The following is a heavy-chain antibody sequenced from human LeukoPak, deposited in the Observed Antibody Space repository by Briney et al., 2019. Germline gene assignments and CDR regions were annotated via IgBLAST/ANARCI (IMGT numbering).Heavy chain of an antibody. Sequence: ASVKVSCKASGYTFTSYYMHWVRQAPGQGLEWMGIINPSGGSTSYAQKFQGRVTMTRDMSISTAYMDLSRLTSDDTAVYYCARAPHCTNGVCYTGYKWFDPWGQGTLVTVSS. CDR2: INPSGGST. V-gene: IGHV1-46*01. CDR3: ARAPHCTNGVCYTGYKWFDP. CDR1: GYTFTSYY. D-gene: IGHD2-8*01. J-gene: IGHJ5*02.